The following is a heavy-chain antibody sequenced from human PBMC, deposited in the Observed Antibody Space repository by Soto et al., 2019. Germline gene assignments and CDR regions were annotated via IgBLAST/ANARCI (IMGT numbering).Heavy chain of an antibody. J-gene: IGHJ4*02. CDR1: GGTFSSYA. CDR2: IIPIFGTA. D-gene: IGHD4-17*01. CDR3: ASHPYGAYVGYYFDY. Sequence: QVQLVQSGAEVKKPGSSVKVSCKASGGTFSSYAISWVRQAPGQVLEWMGGIIPIFGTANYAQKFQGRVTLTADESTSTAYMELSRLRSEDTAVYYWASHPYGAYVGYYFDYWGQGTLVTVSS. V-gene: IGHV1-69*12.